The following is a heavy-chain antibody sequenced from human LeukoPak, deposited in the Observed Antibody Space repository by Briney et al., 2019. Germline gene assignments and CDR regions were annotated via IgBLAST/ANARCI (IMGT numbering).Heavy chain of an antibody. J-gene: IGHJ4*02. V-gene: IGHV3-11*01. CDR3: ARGGGNYCGGDCYRQPFDY. CDR1: GFTFSDYY. CDR2: ISGSGSTI. Sequence: GGSLRLSCAASGFTFSDYYMSWIRKAPGKGREWVSYISGSGSTIYYADSVKGRFTISRDNAKNSLYLQMNSLRAEDTAVYHCARGGGNYCGGDCYRQPFDYWGQGTLVTVSS. D-gene: IGHD2-21*02.